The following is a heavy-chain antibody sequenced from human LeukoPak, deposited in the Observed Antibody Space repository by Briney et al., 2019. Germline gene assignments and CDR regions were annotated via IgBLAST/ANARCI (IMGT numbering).Heavy chain of an antibody. CDR3: AKRTDCSSTSCYGNWFDP. J-gene: IGHJ5*02. D-gene: IGHD2-2*01. CDR1: GFSFSYYE. Sequence: GGSLRLSCAASGFSFSYYEMNWVRQAPGKGLEWVSYINTDGSTIYEADSVKGRFTISRDNAKNSLYLQMNSLRAEDTAVYYCAKRTDCSSTSCYGNWFDPWGQGTLVTVSS. CDR2: INTDGSTI. V-gene: IGHV3-48*03.